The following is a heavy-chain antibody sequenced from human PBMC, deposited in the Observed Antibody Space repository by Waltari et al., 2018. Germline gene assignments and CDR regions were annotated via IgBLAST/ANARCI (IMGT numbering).Heavy chain of an antibody. D-gene: IGHD2-2*01. CDR3: ARLLWEWYFDL. V-gene: IGHV4-38-2*01. CDR2: IYHSGST. Sequence: QVQLQESGPGLVKPSETLSPTCAVSGYSISSGYYWGWIRQPPGKGLEWIGSIYHSGSTYYNPSLKSRVTISVDTSKNQFSLKLSSVTAADTAVYYCARLLWEWYFDLWGRGTLVTVSS. CDR1: GYSISSGYY. J-gene: IGHJ2*01.